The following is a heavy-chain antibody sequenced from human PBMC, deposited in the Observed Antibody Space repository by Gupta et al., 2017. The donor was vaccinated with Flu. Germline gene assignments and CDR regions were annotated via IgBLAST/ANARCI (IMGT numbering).Heavy chain of an antibody. Sequence: EVQLLESGGGLVQPGGSLRLSCAASRFTFSSYAMNWVRQSPGKGLEWVSSISSSASTTYYADSVKGRFTISRDNSKNTLYLQMNSLRAEDTAVYYCARRLWVGYYPDYWGQGTLVTVSS. V-gene: IGHV3-23*01. CDR3: ARRLWVGYYPDY. CDR1: RFTFSSYA. D-gene: IGHD3-3*01. J-gene: IGHJ4*02. CDR2: ISSSASTT.